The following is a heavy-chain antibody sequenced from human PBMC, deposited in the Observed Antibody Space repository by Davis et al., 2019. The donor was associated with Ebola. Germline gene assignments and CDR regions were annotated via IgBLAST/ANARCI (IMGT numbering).Heavy chain of an antibody. Sequence: GESLKISCAASGFTFSSYSMNWVRQAPGKGLDWVSSISSSSTYIYYADSVRGRFTISRDNAKNSLYLQMNSLRAEDKAVYYCAKFYYESSGYYGRDAFDIWGLGTMVTVSS. CDR1: GFTFSSYS. CDR3: AKFYYESSGYYGRDAFDI. V-gene: IGHV3-21*01. J-gene: IGHJ3*02. D-gene: IGHD3-22*01. CDR2: ISSSSTYI.